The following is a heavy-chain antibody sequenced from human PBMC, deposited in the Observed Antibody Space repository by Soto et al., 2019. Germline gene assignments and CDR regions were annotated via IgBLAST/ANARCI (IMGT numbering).Heavy chain of an antibody. V-gene: IGHV4-34*01. D-gene: IGHD3-3*01. CDR3: ARGRRTIFAHNWFDP. CDR2: INHSGST. CDR1: GGSFSGYY. Sequence: SETLSLTCAVYGGSFSGYYWSWIRQPPGKGLEWIGEINHSGSTNYNPSLKSRVTISVDTSKNQFSLKLSSVTAADTAVYYCARGRRTIFAHNWFDPWGQGTLVTVSS. J-gene: IGHJ5*02.